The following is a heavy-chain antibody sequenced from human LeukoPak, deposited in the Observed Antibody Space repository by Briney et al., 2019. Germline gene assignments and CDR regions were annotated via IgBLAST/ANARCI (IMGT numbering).Heavy chain of an antibody. CDR3: ARDKVVATIKDY. Sequence: PGRSLRLSCAASGFTFSSYAMHWVRQAPGKGLEWVAVISYDGSNKYYADSVKGRFTISRDNSKNTLYLQMNSLRAEDTAVYYCARDKVVATIKDYWGQGTLVTVSS. CDR2: ISYDGSNK. D-gene: IGHD5-12*01. J-gene: IGHJ4*02. CDR1: GFTFSSYA. V-gene: IGHV3-30-3*01.